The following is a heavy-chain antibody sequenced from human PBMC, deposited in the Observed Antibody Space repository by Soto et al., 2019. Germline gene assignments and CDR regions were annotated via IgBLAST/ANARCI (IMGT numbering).Heavy chain of an antibody. CDR1: GYTLMELS. J-gene: IGHJ4*02. CDR3: TTIRDGTIFGLLTAY. D-gene: IGHD3-3*01. CDR2: FDPESGEI. Sequence: ASVKVSCKVSGYTLMELSIHWVRQAPGGGLEWMGGFDPESGEIIYAQKFQGRVTMTEDTSTDTVYLELSSLRSEDTAVYYCTTIRDGTIFGLLTAYWGQGTLVTVSS. V-gene: IGHV1-24*01.